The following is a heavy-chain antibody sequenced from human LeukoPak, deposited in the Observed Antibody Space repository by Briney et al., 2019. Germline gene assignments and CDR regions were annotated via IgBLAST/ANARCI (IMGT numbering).Heavy chain of an antibody. CDR2: LIYDGTDK. CDR1: GFTFSNYA. D-gene: IGHD3-10*01. V-gene: IGHV3-30-3*01. Sequence: GGSLRLSCAASGFTFSNYAMHWVRQAPGKGLEWVSVLIYDGTDKHYADSVKGRFSTSRDNSENTLYLQMNSLRPEDTAIYYCARDITGSYSFDYCGQGTLVTVSS. CDR3: ARDITGSYSFDY. J-gene: IGHJ4*02.